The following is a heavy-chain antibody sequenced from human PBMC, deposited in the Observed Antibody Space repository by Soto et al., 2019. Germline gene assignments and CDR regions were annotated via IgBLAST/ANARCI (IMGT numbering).Heavy chain of an antibody. CDR1: GGSFSTSS. CDR3: ARDVVRSTAGDS. Sequence: QVQLVQSGTEVKEPGSSVKVSCKASGGSFSTSSFVWVRQGPGQGLEWMGGIIPIFSRTNLAQKFQGSVTFSADEPTRTTSMELRSLTSEDTAIYYCARDVVRSTAGDSWGQGTLVTVSS. CDR2: IIPIFSRT. V-gene: IGHV1-69*01. D-gene: IGHD2-15*01. J-gene: IGHJ4*02.